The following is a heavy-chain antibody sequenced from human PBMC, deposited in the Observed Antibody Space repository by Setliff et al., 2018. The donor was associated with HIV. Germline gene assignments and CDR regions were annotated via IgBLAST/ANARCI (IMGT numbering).Heavy chain of an antibody. CDR2: IYTSGST. CDR3: ARRVTGTTPRNAFDI. V-gene: IGHV4-4*09. Sequence: LSLTCTVSGGSISSYYWSWIRQPPGKGLEWIGYIYTSGSTNYNPSLKSRVTISVDTSKNQFSLKLSSVTAADTAVYYCARRVTGTTPRNAFDIWGQGTMVTVSS. J-gene: IGHJ3*02. D-gene: IGHD1-7*01. CDR1: GGSISSYY.